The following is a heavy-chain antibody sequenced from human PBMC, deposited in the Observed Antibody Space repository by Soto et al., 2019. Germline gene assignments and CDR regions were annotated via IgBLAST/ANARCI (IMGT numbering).Heavy chain of an antibody. J-gene: IGHJ4*02. D-gene: IGHD3-9*01. CDR2: INPSGGST. CDR1: GYTFTSYY. CDR3: AREGSYDILTGYYPAPYTFDY. Sequence: ASVTVSCKASGYTFTSYYMHWVRQAPGQGLEWMGIINPSGGSTSYAQKFQGRVTMTRDTSTSTVYMELSSLRSEDTAVYYCAREGSYDILTGYYPAPYTFDYWGQGTLVTVSS. V-gene: IGHV1-46*01.